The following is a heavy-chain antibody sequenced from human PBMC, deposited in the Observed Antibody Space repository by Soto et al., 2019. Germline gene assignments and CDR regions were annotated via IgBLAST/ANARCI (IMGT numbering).Heavy chain of an antibody. D-gene: IGHD3-3*01. CDR3: AKSLKIFGLATTRSGPLDS. Sequence: EVHLMESGGGWVQPGRSLRLSCAASGFTFDNYAMHWVRQAPGKGLEWVSGISWNSGNIGYADSVKGRFTIARDNAKTSLYLEMNSLRAEDTALYYCAKSLKIFGLATTRSGPLDSWGQGALGTVSS. CDR2: ISWNSGNI. CDR1: GFTFDNYA. J-gene: IGHJ4*02. V-gene: IGHV3-9*01.